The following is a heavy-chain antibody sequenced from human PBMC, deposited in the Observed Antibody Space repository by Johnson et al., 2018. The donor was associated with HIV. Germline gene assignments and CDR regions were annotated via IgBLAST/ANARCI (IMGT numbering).Heavy chain of an antibody. Sequence: MLLVESGGGVVQPGRSLRLSCAASGFTFSTYAMHWVRQAPGKGLEWVSRIRGSGGSIFYADSVKGRFTISRDNSKNTLYLQMNSLRADDTAIYYCAKPPSMGADGFDIWGQGTMVTVSS. V-gene: IGHV3-23*04. CDR3: AKPPSMGADGFDI. CDR2: IRGSGGSI. D-gene: IGHD3-16*01. J-gene: IGHJ3*02. CDR1: GFTFSTYA.